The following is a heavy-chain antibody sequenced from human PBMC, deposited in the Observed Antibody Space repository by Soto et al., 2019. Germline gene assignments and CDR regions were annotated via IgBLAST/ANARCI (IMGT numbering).Heavy chain of an antibody. CDR1: GGTFSSYT. CDR3: ARDILDLDCSSTSCSGYYFVY. CDR2: IIPILGIA. D-gene: IGHD2-2*01. J-gene: IGHJ4*01. Sequence: SEKPSCKACGGTFSSYTISWVRQAPGQGLEWMGRIIPILGIANYAQKFQGRVTITADKSTSTAYMELSSLRSEDTAVYYCARDILDLDCSSTSCSGYYFVYWG. V-gene: IGHV1-69*04.